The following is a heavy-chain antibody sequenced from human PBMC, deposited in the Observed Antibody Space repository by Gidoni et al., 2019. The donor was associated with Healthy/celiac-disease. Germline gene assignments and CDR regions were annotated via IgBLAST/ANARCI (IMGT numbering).Heavy chain of an antibody. V-gene: IGHV3-13*01. CDR1: GFTFSSYD. Sequence: EVQLVESGGGLVQPGGSLRLACAASGFTFSSYDMHWVRQATGKGLESVSAIGTAGDTYYPGSVQGRFTISRENAKNSLYLQMNSLRAGDTAVYYCARKLTGDGDYFALWGRGTLVTVSS. CDR2: IGTAGDT. CDR3: ARKLTGDGDYFAL. J-gene: IGHJ2*01. D-gene: IGHD7-27*01.